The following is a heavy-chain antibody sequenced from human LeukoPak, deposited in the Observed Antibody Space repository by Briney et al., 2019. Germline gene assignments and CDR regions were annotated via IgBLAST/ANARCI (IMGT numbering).Heavy chain of an antibody. CDR2: INDDGKNT. Sequence: GGSLRLSCAASGFTFSSYSMNWVRQVPGKGLVWVSCINDDGKNTSYADSVKGRFTISRDNAKNTLSLQMSSLRAEDTAIYYCVYSGYDWTYYFDWWGQGTLVTVSS. CDR3: VYSGYDWTYYFDW. J-gene: IGHJ4*02. D-gene: IGHD5-12*01. CDR1: GFTFSSYS. V-gene: IGHV3-74*01.